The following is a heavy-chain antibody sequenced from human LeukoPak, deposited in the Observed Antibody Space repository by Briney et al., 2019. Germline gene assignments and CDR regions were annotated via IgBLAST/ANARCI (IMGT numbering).Heavy chain of an antibody. Sequence: GGSLRLSCAASGFTFSSYAMSWVRQAPGKGLEWVSAISGSGGSTYYADSVKGRFTISRDNSKNTLYLQMNSLRAEDTAVYYCAKDPYYYDSSGYFRVDYWGQGTLVTVSS. D-gene: IGHD3-22*01. CDR1: GFTFSSYA. CDR2: ISGSGGST. V-gene: IGHV3-23*01. CDR3: AKDPYYYDSSGYFRVDY. J-gene: IGHJ4*02.